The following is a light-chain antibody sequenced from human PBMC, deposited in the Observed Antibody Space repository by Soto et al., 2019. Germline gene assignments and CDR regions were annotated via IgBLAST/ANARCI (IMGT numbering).Light chain of an antibody. Sequence: DIQMTQSPSSLSASVGDRVTITCQASQDISNYLNWYQQKPGKAPKLVIYDAVNLETEIPSRFSGSRSGTDFTYTIRSLQPEDIATYYCQQYDNLPPVYTFGQGTKLEIK. J-gene: IGKJ2*01. CDR2: DAV. V-gene: IGKV1-33*01. CDR1: QDISNY. CDR3: QQYDNLPPVYT.